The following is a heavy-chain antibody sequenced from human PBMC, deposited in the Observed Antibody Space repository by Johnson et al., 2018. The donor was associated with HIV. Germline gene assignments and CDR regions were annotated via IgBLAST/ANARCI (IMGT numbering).Heavy chain of an antibody. V-gene: IGHV3-20*04. Sequence: VQLVESGGGVVQPGRSLRLSCAASGFTFDDYGMSWVRQAPGQGLEWVSGINWNGGSTGYADSVKGRFTISRDNAKNSLYLQMNSLRAEDTAFYYCARSRGGSSEDAFDIWGQGTMVTVSS. CDR2: INWNGGST. CDR1: GFTFDDYG. D-gene: IGHD1-26*01. CDR3: ARSRGGSSEDAFDI. J-gene: IGHJ3*02.